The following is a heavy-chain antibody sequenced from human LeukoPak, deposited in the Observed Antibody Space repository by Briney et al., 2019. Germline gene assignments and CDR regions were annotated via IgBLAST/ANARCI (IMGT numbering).Heavy chain of an antibody. CDR3: AYYGSGSPRFDP. V-gene: IGHV3-48*02. CDR2: ITIGSSTI. Sequence: PGGSLRLSCAASGFTFSNYALNWVRQAPGKGLEWISYITIGSSTINYADSVKGRFTISRDNAKNSLYLQMNSLRDEDTAVYYCAYYGSGSPRFDPWGQGTLVTVSS. CDR1: GFTFSNYA. J-gene: IGHJ5*02. D-gene: IGHD3-10*01.